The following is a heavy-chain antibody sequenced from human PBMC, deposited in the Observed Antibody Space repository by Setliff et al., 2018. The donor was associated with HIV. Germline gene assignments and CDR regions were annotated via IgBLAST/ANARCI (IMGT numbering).Heavy chain of an antibody. Sequence: SETLSLTCTVSGGSISSYYWSWIRQPPGKGLGWIGYIYTSGSTNYNPSLKSRVTISLDTSKNQFSLKLTSVTAADTAVYYCARLSGDYYYFDYWGQGTLVTV. CDR2: IYTSGST. CDR1: GGSISSYY. J-gene: IGHJ4*02. V-gene: IGHV4-4*09. D-gene: IGHD2-21*02. CDR3: ARLSGDYYYFDY.